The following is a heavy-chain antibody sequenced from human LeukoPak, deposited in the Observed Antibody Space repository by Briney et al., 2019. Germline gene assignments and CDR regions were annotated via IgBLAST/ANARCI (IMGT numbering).Heavy chain of an antibody. Sequence: GGSLRLSCAASGFTFSSYAMSWFRQAPGKGLEWVSTIGSSGVDTYYADSVKGRFTISKDSSKNTLQMNSLRGEDTAVYYCARDSGSGSWPTYYFDYWGQGTLVTVSS. V-gene: IGHV3-23*01. CDR1: GFTFSSYA. CDR3: ARDSGSGSWPTYYFDY. CDR2: IGSSGVDT. D-gene: IGHD3-10*01. J-gene: IGHJ4*02.